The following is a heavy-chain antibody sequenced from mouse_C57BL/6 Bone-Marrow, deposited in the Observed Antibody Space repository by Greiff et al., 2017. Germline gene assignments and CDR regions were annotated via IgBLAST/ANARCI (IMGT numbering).Heavy chain of an antibody. J-gene: IGHJ3*01. CDR1: GFTFSSYG. D-gene: IGHD2-1*01. Sequence: DVQLQESGGDLVKPGGSLKLSCAASGFTFSSYGMSWVRQTPDKRLEWVATISSDGSYTYYPDSVKGRFTISRDTAKYTLYLQMRSMKSEDTATSYCERRSYDGKPHWGQGTLVTVSA. CDR3: ERRSYDGKPH. V-gene: IGHV5-6*01. CDR2: ISSDGSYT.